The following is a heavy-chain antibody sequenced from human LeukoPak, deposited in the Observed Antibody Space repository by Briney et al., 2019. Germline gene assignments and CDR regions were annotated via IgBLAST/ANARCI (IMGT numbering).Heavy chain of an antibody. CDR1: GFTFSRYW. CDR3: ATYDSSVYYYVFDY. J-gene: IGHJ4*02. V-gene: IGHV3-74*01. Sequence: GGSLRLSCTASGFTFSRYWMHWVRQAPGKGLVWVSRINSEGSTTSYADSVKGRFTISRDNAKNTLYLQMNSLRAEDTAVYYCATYDSSVYYYVFDYWGQGTLVTVSS. CDR2: INSEGSTT. D-gene: IGHD3-22*01.